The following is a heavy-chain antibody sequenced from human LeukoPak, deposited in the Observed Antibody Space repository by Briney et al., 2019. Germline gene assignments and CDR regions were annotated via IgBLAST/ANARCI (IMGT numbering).Heavy chain of an antibody. D-gene: IGHD2-2*02. CDR2: INPNSGGT. Sequence: ASVKVSCKASGYTFTGYYMHWVRQAPGQGLEWMGWINPNSGGTNYAQKFQGRVTMTRDTSISTAYMELSRLRSDDTAVYYCARDPVDTILYYYYHGMDVWGQGTTVIVSS. CDR3: ARDPVDTILYYYYHGMDV. J-gene: IGHJ6*02. V-gene: IGHV1-2*02. CDR1: GYTFTGYY.